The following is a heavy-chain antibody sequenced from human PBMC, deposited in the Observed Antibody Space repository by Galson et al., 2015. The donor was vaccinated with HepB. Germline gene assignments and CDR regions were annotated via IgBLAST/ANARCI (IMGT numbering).Heavy chain of an antibody. CDR1: GFTFRTYW. CDR3: ARASGGSYSYDS. CDR2: INSDGSST. D-gene: IGHD1-26*01. Sequence: SLRLSCAASGFTFRTYWMHWVRQAPGKGLVWVSRINSDGSSTIYAGSVKGRFTISRDNAKNTLYLQMSNLRAEDTAVYYCARASGGSYSYDSWGQGTLVTVSS. J-gene: IGHJ4*02. V-gene: IGHV3-74*01.